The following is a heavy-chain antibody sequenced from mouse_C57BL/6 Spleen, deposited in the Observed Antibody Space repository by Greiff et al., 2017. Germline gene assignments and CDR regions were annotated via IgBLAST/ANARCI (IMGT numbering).Heavy chain of an antibody. CDR3: ARLVTVAYYYAMDY. J-gene: IGHJ4*01. CDR1: GYTFTSYW. V-gene: IGHV1-72*01. D-gene: IGHD1-1*01. CDR2: IDPNSGGT. Sequence: QVQLQQPGAELVKPGASVKLSCKASGYTFTSYWMHWVKQSPGRGLEWIGRIDPNSGGTKYNEKLKSKATLTVDKPSSTAYMQLSSLTSEDSAVYYCARLVTVAYYYAMDYWGQGTSVTVSS.